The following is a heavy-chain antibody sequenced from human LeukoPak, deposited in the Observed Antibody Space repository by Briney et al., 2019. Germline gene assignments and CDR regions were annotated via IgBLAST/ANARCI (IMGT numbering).Heavy chain of an antibody. D-gene: IGHD3-3*01. CDR1: GFTFSSYA. J-gene: IGHJ4*02. Sequence: GGSLRLSCAASGFTFSSYAMSWVRQAPGKGLEWVSAISGSGGSTYYADSVKGRFTISRDNSKNTLYLQMNSLRAEDTAVYYCAKRGYYDFWSGPTDDYWGQGILVTVSS. CDR3: AKRGYYDFWSGPTDDY. V-gene: IGHV3-23*01. CDR2: ISGSGGST.